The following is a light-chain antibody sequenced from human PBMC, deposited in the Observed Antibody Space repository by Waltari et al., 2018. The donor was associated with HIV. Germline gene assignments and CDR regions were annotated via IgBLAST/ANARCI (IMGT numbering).Light chain of an antibody. J-gene: IGLJ3*02. CDR2: EDN. CDR3: QSYDTKTHWV. CDR1: SGSSGSNY. V-gene: IGLV6-57*01. Sequence: NFMPSQPHSVSGSAGKTVSTSCTRDSGSSGSNYVQWFQQRPGSSPRTVIFEDNQRPSVVSDRCSASIYSSTNSASLTISGLTTEDGGHYYCQSYDTKTHWVFGGGSKLTVL.